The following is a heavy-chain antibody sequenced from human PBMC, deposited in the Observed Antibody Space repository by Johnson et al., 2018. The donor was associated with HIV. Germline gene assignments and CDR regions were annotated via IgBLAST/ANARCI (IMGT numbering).Heavy chain of an antibody. V-gene: IGHV3-30*09. J-gene: IGHJ3*02. D-gene: IGHD6-6*01. CDR2: ISFDGSNK. CDR3: VREGYSSSSDAFDI. CDR1: GFTFNKFA. Sequence: QMQLVESGGGVVQPGRSLTLSCAASGFTFNKFAMHWVRQAPGKGLEWLAFISFDGSNKYFGDSVEGRFDISRENSKNSHYLHMNSLRPEDTAIYYCVREGYSSSSDAFDIWGQGTMVTVSS.